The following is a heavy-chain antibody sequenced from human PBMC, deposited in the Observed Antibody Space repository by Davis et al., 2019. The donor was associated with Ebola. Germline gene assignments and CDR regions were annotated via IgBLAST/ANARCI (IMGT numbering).Heavy chain of an antibody. V-gene: IGHV3-20*01. Sequence: GESLKISCAASGFTFDDYGMSWVRQAPGKGLEWVSGINWNGGSTGYADSVKGRFTISRDNAKNSLYLQMNSLRAEDTALYHCARPGYSRGFDPWGQGTLVTVSS. CDR1: GFTFDDYG. CDR2: INWNGGST. CDR3: ARPGYSRGFDP. J-gene: IGHJ5*02. D-gene: IGHD6-13*01.